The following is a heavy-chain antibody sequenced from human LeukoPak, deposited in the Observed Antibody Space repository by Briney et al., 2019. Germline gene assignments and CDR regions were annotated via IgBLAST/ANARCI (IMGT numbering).Heavy chain of an antibody. CDR3: ARDQWLAPDY. J-gene: IGHJ4*02. D-gene: IGHD6-19*01. V-gene: IGHV3-21*01. CDR1: GFTFSSYS. CDR2: ISSSSSYI. Sequence: GGSLRLSCAASGFTFSSYSMNWVRQAPGKGLEWVSSISSSSSYIYYADSVKGRFTISRDNAKNSLYLQMNSLRAEDTAVYCCARDQWLAPDYWGQGTLVTVSS.